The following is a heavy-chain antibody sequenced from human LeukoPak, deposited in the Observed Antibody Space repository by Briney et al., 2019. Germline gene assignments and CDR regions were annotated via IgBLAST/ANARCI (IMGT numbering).Heavy chain of an antibody. D-gene: IGHD3-3*01. V-gene: IGHV3-7*01. CDR1: GFTFSNYW. CDR3: ARDFWGAYRVDYFDY. CDR2: IKQDGSET. Sequence: PGGSLRLSCAASGFTFSNYWISWVRRAPGKGLEGVANIKQDGSETYYVDSVRGRFTISRDNDKKSLYLQMNSLRAEDTAVYYCARDFWGAYRVDYFDYWGQGTLVTVSS. J-gene: IGHJ4*02.